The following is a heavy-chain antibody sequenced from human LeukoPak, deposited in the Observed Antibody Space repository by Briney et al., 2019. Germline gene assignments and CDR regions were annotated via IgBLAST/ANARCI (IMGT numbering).Heavy chain of an antibody. Sequence: GGSLRLSCAASGFTFTNYAMSWVRQPPGKGLEWVSGISASVGATYYAASVQGRFTISRDNYKNTVYLQMNSQRAEDTAVYYCAKKRSGYNYESVDYWGQGTLVTVSS. J-gene: IGHJ4*02. CDR3: AKKRSGYNYESVDY. D-gene: IGHD5-24*01. CDR2: ISASVGAT. V-gene: IGHV3-23*01. CDR1: GFTFTNYA.